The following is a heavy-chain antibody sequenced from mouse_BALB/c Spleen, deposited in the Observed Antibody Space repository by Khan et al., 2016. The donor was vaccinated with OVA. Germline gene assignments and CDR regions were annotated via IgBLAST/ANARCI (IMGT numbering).Heavy chain of an antibody. CDR1: GYSFTVYY. V-gene: IGHV1-26*01. Sequence: EVQLLESGPDLVKPGASVKISCKASGYSFTVYYMTWVKQSHGKSPEWIGRVNPNNGDTNYNQNFKGKAILTVDNSSNTPYLELRSLTSEDSAVCYCARGNKFLPYGGQGTLVTVSA. CDR3: ARGNKFLPY. J-gene: IGHJ3*01. CDR2: VNPNNGDT.